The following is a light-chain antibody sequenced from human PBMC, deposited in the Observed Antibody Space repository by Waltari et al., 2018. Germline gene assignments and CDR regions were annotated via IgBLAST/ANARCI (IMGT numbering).Light chain of an antibody. CDR1: KLGDKY. CDR2: QDT. CDR3: QAWDNVPHVV. Sequence: SYELTQPPSVSVSPGQTASITCSGDKLGDKYACWYQQKPGQSPLLVVYQDTKRLSGIPERFSGSKSGDTASLTITGTQAMDEADYYCQAWDNVPHVVFGGGTKLTV. J-gene: IGLJ2*01. V-gene: IGLV3-1*01.